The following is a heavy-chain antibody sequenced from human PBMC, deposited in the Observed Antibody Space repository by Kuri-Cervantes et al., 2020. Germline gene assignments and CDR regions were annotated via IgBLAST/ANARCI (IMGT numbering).Heavy chain of an antibody. J-gene: IGHJ6*03. CDR1: GGTFSSYA. CDR2: IIPIFGTA. Sequence: SVKVSCKASGGTFSSYAISWVRQAPGQGLEWMGGIIPIFGTANYAQKFQGRVTITADKSTSTAYMELSSLRSEDTAVYYCAKARQQLVLRHYYYYYMGVWGKGTTVTVSS. CDR3: AKARQQLVLRHYYYYYMGV. V-gene: IGHV1-69*06. D-gene: IGHD6-13*01.